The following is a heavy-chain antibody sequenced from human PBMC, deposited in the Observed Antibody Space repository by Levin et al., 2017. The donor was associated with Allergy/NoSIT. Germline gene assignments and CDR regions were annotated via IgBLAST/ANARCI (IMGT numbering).Heavy chain of an antibody. CDR3: ASPVGLTTVVTGLVH. J-gene: IGHJ4*02. Sequence: VASVKVSCKASGYTFTSYYMHWVRQAPGQGLEWMGIINPSGGSTSYAQKFQGRVTMTRDTSTSTVYMELSSLRSEDTAVYYCASPVGLTTVVTGLVHWGQGTLVTVSS. V-gene: IGHV1-46*01. D-gene: IGHD4-23*01. CDR1: GYTFTSYY. CDR2: INPSGGST.